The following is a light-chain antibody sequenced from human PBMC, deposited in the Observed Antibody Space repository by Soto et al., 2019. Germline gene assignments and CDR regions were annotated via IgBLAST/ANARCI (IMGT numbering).Light chain of an antibody. Sequence: DIQMTQSPSTLSASVGDRVTITCRASQSMSSWLAWYQQKPGKAPNLLIYKASTLESGVPSRFSGSGSGTEFTLTISSVQPDDFATYYCQQYKSYPLTFGGGTKVDIK. CDR1: QSMSSW. CDR3: QQYKSYPLT. V-gene: IGKV1-5*03. J-gene: IGKJ4*01. CDR2: KAS.